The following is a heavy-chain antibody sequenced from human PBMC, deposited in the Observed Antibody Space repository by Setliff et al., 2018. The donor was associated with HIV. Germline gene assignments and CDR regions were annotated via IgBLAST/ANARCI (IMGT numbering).Heavy chain of an antibody. J-gene: IGHJ3*02. CDR3: ARKEKGGAFDI. V-gene: IGHV4-34*01. CDR2: INHSGST. CDR1: GGSFSDYY. Sequence: ASETLSLTCAVYGGSFSDYYWSWIRQPPGKGLEWIGEINHSGSTNYNPSLKRRVTISVDTSKNQFSLHLNSVTAADTAVYYCARKEKGGAFDIWGLGTLGTVSS.